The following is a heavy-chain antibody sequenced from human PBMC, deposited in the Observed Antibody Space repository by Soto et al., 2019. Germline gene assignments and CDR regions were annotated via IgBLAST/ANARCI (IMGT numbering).Heavy chain of an antibody. CDR2: IYWDDDK. D-gene: IGHD3-16*01. CDR3: AHSLYDYVWGTNWFDP. Sequence: QITLKESGPTLVKPTQTLTLTCTFSGFSLSTSGVGVGWIRQPPGKALEWLALIYWDDDKRYSPSLKSRLTITKDTSKYQVVLTMTNMDPVDTASYYCAHSLYDYVWGTNWFDPWGQGTLVTVSS. CDR1: GFSLSTSGVG. J-gene: IGHJ5*02. V-gene: IGHV2-5*02.